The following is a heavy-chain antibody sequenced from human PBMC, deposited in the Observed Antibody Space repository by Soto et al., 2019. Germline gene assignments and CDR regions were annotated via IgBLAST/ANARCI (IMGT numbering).Heavy chain of an antibody. CDR1: GGSISSGGYY. D-gene: IGHD3-22*01. J-gene: IGHJ6*02. CDR2: IYYSGST. CDR3: ARDSVEVIITGWDYYYGMDV. Sequence: QVQLQESGPGLVKPSQTLSLTCTVSGGSISSGGYYWSWIRQHPGKGLEWIGYIYYSGSTYYNPSLKHRVTISVDTSKNKFSLKLSAVTAADTAVYYCARDSVEVIITGWDYYYGMDVWGQGTTVTVSS. V-gene: IGHV4-31*03.